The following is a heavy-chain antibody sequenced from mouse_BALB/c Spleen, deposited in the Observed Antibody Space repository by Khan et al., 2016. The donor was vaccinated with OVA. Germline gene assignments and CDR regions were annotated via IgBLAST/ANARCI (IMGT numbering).Heavy chain of an antibody. CDR2: INTYTGEP. CDR3: ARPPYFSYVMVY. J-gene: IGHJ4*01. CDR1: GYTFTNYG. Sequence: QIQGVKDGPELKKPGETVKISCKTSGYTFTNYGMNWVKQAPGKGLKWMGWINTYTGEPTYADDFKGRFAFSLETSASTAYLQINNLKNEDTATYFCARPPYFSYVMVYWGQGTSVTVSS. V-gene: IGHV9-3-1*01. D-gene: IGHD2-10*01.